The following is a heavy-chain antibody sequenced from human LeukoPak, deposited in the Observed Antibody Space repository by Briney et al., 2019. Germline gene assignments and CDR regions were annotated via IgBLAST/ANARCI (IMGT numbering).Heavy chain of an antibody. Sequence: SETLSLTCAVYGGSFSGYYWSWIRQPPGKGLEWIGEINHSGSTNYNPSLKSRVTISVDTSKNQFSLKLSSVTAADTAVYYCARMRVPVRGAADYWGRGTLVTVSS. V-gene: IGHV4-34*01. J-gene: IGHJ4*02. D-gene: IGHD3-10*01. CDR2: INHSGST. CDR1: GGSFSGYY. CDR3: ARMRVPVRGAADY.